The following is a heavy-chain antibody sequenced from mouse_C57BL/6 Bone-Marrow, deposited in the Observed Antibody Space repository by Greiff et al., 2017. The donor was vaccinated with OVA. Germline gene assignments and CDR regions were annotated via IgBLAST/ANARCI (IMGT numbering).Heavy chain of an antibody. V-gene: IGHV1-64*01. Sequence: QVQLQQPGAELVKPGASVKLSCKASGYTFTSYWMHWVKQRPGQGLEWIGMIHPNSGSTNYNEKFKSKATLTVDKSSSTAYMQLSSLTSEDSAVYYCARRGGGYYFDYWGQGTTLTVSS. J-gene: IGHJ2*01. CDR2: IHPNSGST. CDR1: GYTFTSYW. CDR3: ARRGGGYYFDY.